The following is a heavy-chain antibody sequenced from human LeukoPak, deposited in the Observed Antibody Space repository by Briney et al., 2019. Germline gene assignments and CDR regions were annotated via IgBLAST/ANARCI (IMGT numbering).Heavy chain of an antibody. CDR2: SSGDST. CDR1: GFTYTSYA. V-gene: IGHV3-23*01. D-gene: IGHD3-22*01. J-gene: IGHJ6*02. Sequence: GGSLRLSCAASGFTYTSYAMNWVRQAPGKGLEWVSSSSGDSTYYADFVKGRFTISRDNSKNTLYLQMNSLGAEDTAVYYCAKDLGEGDSSGYHYYGMDVWGQGTTVTVSS. CDR3: AKDLGEGDSSGYHYYGMDV.